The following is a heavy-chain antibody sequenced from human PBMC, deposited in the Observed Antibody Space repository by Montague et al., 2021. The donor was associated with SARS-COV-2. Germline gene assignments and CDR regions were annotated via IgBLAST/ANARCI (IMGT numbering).Heavy chain of an antibody. D-gene: IGHD1-14*01. J-gene: IGHJ4*02. CDR2: TYFRSKWYS. Sequence: CAISGDSDSSNSAARNWIRQSPSRDLEWLGGTYFRSKWYSEYAFSVKGRITINADTSTNQFSLQVNSVTPEDTAIYYCTRSWGWKEPHYYFDHWGQGTLVIVSS. CDR1: GDSDSSNSAA. V-gene: IGHV6-1*01. CDR3: TRSWGWKEPHYYFDH.